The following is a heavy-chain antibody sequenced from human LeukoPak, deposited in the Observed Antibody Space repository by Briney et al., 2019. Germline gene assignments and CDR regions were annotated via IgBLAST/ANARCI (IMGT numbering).Heavy chain of an antibody. J-gene: IGHJ4*02. V-gene: IGHV3-23*01. Sequence: GGSLRLSCAASGFTFSSYAMSWVRQAPGKGLEWVSAISGSGGSTYYADSVKGRFTISRDNSKSTLYLQMNSLRAEDTAVYYCAEDPPLAAAIGGYFDYWGQGTLVTVSS. D-gene: IGHD2-2*02. CDR2: ISGSGGST. CDR3: AEDPPLAAAIGGYFDY. CDR1: GFTFSSYA.